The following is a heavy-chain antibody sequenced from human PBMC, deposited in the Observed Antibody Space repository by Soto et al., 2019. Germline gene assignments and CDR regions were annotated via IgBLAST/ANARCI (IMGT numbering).Heavy chain of an antibody. D-gene: IGHD6-13*01. Sequence: AAVQVSCKXSGYTFTGYYMHEVRQAPGQGLEWMGWINPNSGGTNYAQKFQGRVTMTRDTSISTAYMELSRLRSDDTAVHYCAREKRRAPAGLPGYWGQGTLVTVSS. CDR2: INPNSGGT. CDR3: AREKRRAPAGLPGY. V-gene: IGHV1-2*02. CDR1: GYTFTGYY. J-gene: IGHJ4*02.